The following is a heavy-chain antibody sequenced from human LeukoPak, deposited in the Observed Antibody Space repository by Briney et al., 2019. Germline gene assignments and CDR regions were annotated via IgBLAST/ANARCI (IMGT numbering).Heavy chain of an antibody. D-gene: IGHD3-3*01. J-gene: IGHJ4*02. CDR2: IIPIFGTA. CDR3: ARDLAYDLHASDY. CDR1: GGTFSSYA. V-gene: IGHV1-69*05. Sequence: SVKVSCKASGGTFSSYAISWVRQAPGQGLEWVGGIIPIFGTANYAQKFQGRVTITTDESTSTAYMELSSLRSEDTAVYYCARDLAYDLHASDYWGQGTLVTVSS.